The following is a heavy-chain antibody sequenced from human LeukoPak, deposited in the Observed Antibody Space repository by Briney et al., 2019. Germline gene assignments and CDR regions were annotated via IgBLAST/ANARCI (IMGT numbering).Heavy chain of an antibody. CDR1: GFTFSSYS. J-gene: IGHJ4*02. CDR3: ATSYSSSWYYFDY. D-gene: IGHD6-13*01. CDR2: ISSRSSYI. Sequence: GGSLRLSCAASGFTFSSYSMNWVRQAPGKGLEWVSSISSRSSYIYYADSVKGRFTISRDNAKNSLYLQMNSLRAGDTAVYYCATSYSSSWYYFDYWGQGTLVTVSS. V-gene: IGHV3-21*01.